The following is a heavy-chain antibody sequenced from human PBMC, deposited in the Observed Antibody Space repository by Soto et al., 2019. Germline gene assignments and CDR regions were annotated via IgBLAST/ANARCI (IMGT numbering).Heavy chain of an antibody. CDR3: ARATYPPNWFDP. CDR1: GGTFSSYA. Sequence: GASVKVSCKASGGTFSSYAISWVRQAPGQGLEWMGGIIPIFGTANYAQKFQGRVTITADESTSTAYMELSSLRSEDTAVYYCARATYPPNWFDPWRQGTLVTVSS. J-gene: IGHJ5*02. CDR2: IIPIFGTA. V-gene: IGHV1-69*13.